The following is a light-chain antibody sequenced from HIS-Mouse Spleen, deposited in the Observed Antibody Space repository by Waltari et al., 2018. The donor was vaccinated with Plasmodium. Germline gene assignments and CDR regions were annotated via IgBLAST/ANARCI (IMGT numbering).Light chain of an antibody. J-gene: IGLJ3*02. Sequence: SYELTQPPSVSVSPGQTARITCSGDALPKKFAYWYQQKSGQAPVLVIYEDSKRPSGIHGRSVGSRSGTMATWTISGAQVEDEADYYCYSTDSSGNHRVFGGGTKLTVL. V-gene: IGLV3-10*01. CDR1: ALPKKF. CDR2: EDS. CDR3: YSTDSSGNHRV.